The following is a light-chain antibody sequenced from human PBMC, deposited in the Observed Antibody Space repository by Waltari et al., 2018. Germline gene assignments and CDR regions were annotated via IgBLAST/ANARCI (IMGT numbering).Light chain of an antibody. CDR3: QVWDSATDHPI. V-gene: IGLV3-21*04. J-gene: IGLJ2*01. CDR1: TIGSQT. CDR2: GDN. Sequence: SVVPTQPPSVSVAPGRTATITCAADTIGSQTVHWYQQKSGQAPVLVIFGDNARPSGIPERFSGSNPGSTASLTITTVEAGDEAVYFCQVWDSATDHPIFGGGTRVTVL.